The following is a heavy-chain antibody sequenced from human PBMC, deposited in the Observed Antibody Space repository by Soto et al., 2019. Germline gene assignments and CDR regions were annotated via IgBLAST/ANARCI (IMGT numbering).Heavy chain of an antibody. CDR3: ARDSSGGYSSVDY. J-gene: IGHJ4*02. CDR1: GGSISSGGYY. V-gene: IGHV4-31*03. CDR2: IYYSGST. D-gene: IGHD6-19*01. Sequence: QVQLQESGPGLVKPSQTLSLTCTVSGGSISSGGYYWSWILQHPGRGLEWIGYIYYSGSTYYNPSLKSRFTKSVDTYKNEFSLKLSPVTAADTAVYYSARDSSGGYSSVDYWGQGTLVTVSS.